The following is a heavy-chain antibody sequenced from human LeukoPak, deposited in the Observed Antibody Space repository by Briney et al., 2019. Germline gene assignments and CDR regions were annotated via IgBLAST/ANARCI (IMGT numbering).Heavy chain of an antibody. CDR2: ISSSGNTI. V-gene: IGHV3-48*03. CDR3: ARDRGSVAGFDY. J-gene: IGHJ4*02. D-gene: IGHD6-19*01. CDR1: RFTFRSYE. Sequence: GGSLRLSCAASRFTFRSYEMNWVRQAPGKGLEWVSYISSSGNTIYYADSVKGRFTISRDNAKNSLYLQMNSLRAEDTAVYYCARDRGSVAGFDYWGQGTLVTVSS.